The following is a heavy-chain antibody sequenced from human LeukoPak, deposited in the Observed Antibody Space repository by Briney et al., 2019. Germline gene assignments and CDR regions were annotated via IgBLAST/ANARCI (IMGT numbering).Heavy chain of an antibody. CDR2: ISSSNTYI. Sequence: GGSLRLSCAASGFTFSSYSMNWVRQAPGKGLEWVSSISSSNTYIYYGDSVKGRFTISRDNAKNTLYVQMSSLRAEDTAVYYCARSLKWNLVGFDYWGQGTLVTVSS. J-gene: IGHJ4*02. CDR3: ARSLKWNLVGFDY. CDR1: GFTFSSYS. V-gene: IGHV3-21*04. D-gene: IGHD1-1*01.